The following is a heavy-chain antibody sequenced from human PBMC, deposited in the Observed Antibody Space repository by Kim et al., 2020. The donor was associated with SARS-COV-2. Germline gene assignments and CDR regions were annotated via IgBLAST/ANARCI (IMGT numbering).Heavy chain of an antibody. Sequence: SETLSLTCTVSGDSITSVGFYCRWLSQYPGKGQEWIGYIFYSGSTSYTSSLTSRIAISRETSKNPLSLRLISVTAADTAIYYCARNERRYF. J-gene: IGHJ2*01. CDR3: ARNERRYF. CDR2: IFYSGST. V-gene: IGHV4-31*03. D-gene: IGHD1-1*01. CDR1: GDSITSVGFY.